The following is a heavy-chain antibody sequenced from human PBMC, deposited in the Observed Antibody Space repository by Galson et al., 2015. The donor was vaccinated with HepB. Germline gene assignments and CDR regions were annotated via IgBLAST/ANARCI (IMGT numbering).Heavy chain of an antibody. V-gene: IGHV1-3*01. CDR1: GYTFTSYA. Sequence: SVKVSCKASGYTFTSYAMHWVRQAPGQRLEWMGWINAGNGNTKYSQKFQGRVTITRDTSASTAYMELSSLRSEDTAVYYCAREPYYDILTGYRDYFDYWGQGTLVTVSS. D-gene: IGHD3-9*01. CDR3: AREPYYDILTGYRDYFDY. J-gene: IGHJ4*02. CDR2: INAGNGNT.